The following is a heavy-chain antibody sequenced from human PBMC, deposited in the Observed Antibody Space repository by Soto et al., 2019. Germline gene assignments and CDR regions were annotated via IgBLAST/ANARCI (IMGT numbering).Heavy chain of an antibody. V-gene: IGHV3-21*01. CDR1: GFTFSSYS. CDR2: ISSSSNYI. J-gene: IGHJ4*02. Sequence: SGGSLRLSCAASGFTFSSYSMNWVRQAPGKGLEWVSSISSSSNYIYYADSVKGRFTISRDNAKNSLYLQMNSLRAEDTAVYYCARAPYYYDNSGYYYWGQGTLVTVSS. D-gene: IGHD3-22*01. CDR3: ARAPYYYDNSGYYY.